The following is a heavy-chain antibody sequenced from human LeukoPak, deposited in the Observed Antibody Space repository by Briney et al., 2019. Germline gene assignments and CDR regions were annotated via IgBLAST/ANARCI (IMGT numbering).Heavy chain of an antibody. J-gene: IGHJ6*02. Sequence: ASVKVSCKASGYTFTSYYMHWVRQAPGQGLEWMGIINPSGGSTSYAQKFQGRVTMTRDTSTSTVYMELSSLRSEDTAVYYCARDLSTVTYVSFYYGTDVWGQGTTVTVSS. CDR1: GYTFTSYY. CDR3: ARDLSTVTYVSFYYGTDV. V-gene: IGHV1-46*01. D-gene: IGHD4-17*01. CDR2: INPSGGST.